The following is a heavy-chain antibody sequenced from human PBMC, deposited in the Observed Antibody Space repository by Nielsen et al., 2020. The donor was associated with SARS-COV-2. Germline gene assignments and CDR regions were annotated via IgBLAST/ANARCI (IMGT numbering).Heavy chain of an antibody. CDR2: ISWNSGSI. D-gene: IGHD3-16*02. V-gene: IGHV3-9*01. CDR1: GFTFSSLW. J-gene: IGHJ4*02. CDR3: ANIGDYVGY. Sequence: GGSLRLSCAASGFTFSSLWMSWVRQAPGKGLEWVSGISWNSGSIGYADSVKGRFTISRDNAKNSLYLQMNSLRAEDTALYYCANIGDYVGYWGQGTLVTVSS.